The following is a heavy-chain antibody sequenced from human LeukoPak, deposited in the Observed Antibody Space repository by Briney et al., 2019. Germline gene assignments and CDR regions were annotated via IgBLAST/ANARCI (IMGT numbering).Heavy chain of an antibody. V-gene: IGHV1-46*01. D-gene: IGHD6-19*01. J-gene: IGHJ6*02. CDR3: ARGKSSVWPVGLCMDV. CDR1: GYTFTSYY. CDR2: INPSAGTT. Sequence: ATVKVSCKASGYTFTSYYMHWVRQAPGQGLEWMGLINPSAGTTTYAQKFQGRVTVTRDTSTSTVYMDLSSLKSEDTAVYYCARGKSSVWPVGLCMDVWGQGTTVTV.